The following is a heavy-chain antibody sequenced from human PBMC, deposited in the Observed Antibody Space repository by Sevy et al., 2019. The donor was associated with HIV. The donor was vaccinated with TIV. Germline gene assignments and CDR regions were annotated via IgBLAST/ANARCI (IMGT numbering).Heavy chain of an antibody. J-gene: IGHJ4*02. D-gene: IGHD2-15*01. CDR1: GYTFTDYY. Sequence: ASVKVSCKASGYTFTDYYIHWVRQAPGQGLEWVGWMNPSSGATLYAQKFKARVTMTRDTSMTTAYMDLTNLESDDTAVYFCARAIKRTYCSDSNCRHCDSWGQGTLVTVSS. CDR2: MNPSSGAT. V-gene: IGHV1-2*02. CDR3: ARAIKRTYCSDSNCRHCDS.